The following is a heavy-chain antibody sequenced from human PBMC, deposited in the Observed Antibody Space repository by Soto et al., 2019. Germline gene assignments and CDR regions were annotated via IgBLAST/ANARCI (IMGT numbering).Heavy chain of an antibody. CDR2: INPNSGGT. CDR3: ARDANPGIAVAGEGPFDY. V-gene: IGHV1-2*04. J-gene: IGHJ4*02. CDR1: GYTFTGYY. Sequence: QVQLVQSGAEVKKPGASVKVSCKASGYTFTGYYMHWVRQAPGQGLEWMGWINPNSGGTNYAQKFQGWVTMTRDTSISTAYMELSSLRSEDTAVYYCARDANPGIAVAGEGPFDYWGQGTLVTVSS. D-gene: IGHD6-19*01.